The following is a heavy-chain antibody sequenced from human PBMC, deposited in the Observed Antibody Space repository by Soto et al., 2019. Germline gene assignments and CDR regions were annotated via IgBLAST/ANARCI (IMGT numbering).Heavy chain of an antibody. CDR1: GFTFSSCW. J-gene: IGHJ4*02. Sequence: EVQLVESGGSLVQPGGSLRLSCAASGFTFSSCWMSWVRQAPGKGLEWVANIKQDGRDKYYVDSLRGRFSISRDNAKNSLFLQMNSLRAEDTAVYYCARRPYGDYGDYFDYWGQGTLVTVSS. CDR3: ARRPYGDYGDYFDY. D-gene: IGHD4-17*01. V-gene: IGHV3-7*01. CDR2: IKQDGRDK.